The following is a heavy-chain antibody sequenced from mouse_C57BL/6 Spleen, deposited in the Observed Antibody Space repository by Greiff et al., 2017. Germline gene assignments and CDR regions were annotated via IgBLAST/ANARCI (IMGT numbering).Heavy chain of an antibody. CDR2: INPSTGGT. CDR3: ARSIYYYGSSYRYFDV. J-gene: IGHJ1*03. CDR1: GYSFTGYY. Sequence: EVQLQQSGPELVKPGASVKISCKASGYSFTGYYMNWVKQSPEKSLEWIGEINPSTGGTTYNQKFKAKATLTVDKSSSTAYMQLKSLTSEDSAVYYCARSIYYYGSSYRYFDVWGTGTTVTVSS. D-gene: IGHD1-1*01. V-gene: IGHV1-42*01.